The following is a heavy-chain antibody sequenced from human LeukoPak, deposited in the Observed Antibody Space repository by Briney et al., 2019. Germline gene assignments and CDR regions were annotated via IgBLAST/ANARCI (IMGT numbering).Heavy chain of an antibody. CDR2: IWPDGSNK. CDR1: GFAFSSYS. J-gene: IGHJ4*02. D-gene: IGHD6-13*01. Sequence: GRSLRLSCEAAGFAFSSYSMHRVRQAPGKGLEWVAAIWPDGSNKYYANSVKGRFTISRDNSKSTLYLQMNSLRGDDTAIYYCARELAAWGQGTLVTVSS. V-gene: IGHV3-33*01. CDR3: ARELAA.